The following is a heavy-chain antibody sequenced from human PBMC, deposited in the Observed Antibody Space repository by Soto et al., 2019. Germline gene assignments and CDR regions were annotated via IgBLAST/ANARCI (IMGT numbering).Heavy chain of an antibody. V-gene: IGHV1-69*06. CDR1: GGTFSSYS. J-gene: IGHJ3*02. CDR2: IIPKSHAA. CDR3: AREQVAAAEGGGGALHM. Sequence: QVHLVQSGAEVKKPGSSVRVSCEASGGTFSSYSVSWVRQAPGQGLEWLGGIIPKSHAANYAQKFKGRVTITADRSTTTTYMELSSLTSDDTAVYYCAREQVAAAEGGGGALHMWGQGTMVTVSS. D-gene: IGHD2-15*01.